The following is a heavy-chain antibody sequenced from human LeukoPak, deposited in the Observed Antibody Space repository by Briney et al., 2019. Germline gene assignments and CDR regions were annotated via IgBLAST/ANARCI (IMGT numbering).Heavy chain of an antibody. CDR1: GDSINSGGYY. V-gene: IGHV4-30-2*01. J-gene: IGHJ6*03. CDR3: ARDRGYGSGSFMDV. D-gene: IGHD3-10*01. Sequence: PSETLSLTCTVSGDSINSGGYYWSWIRQPPGKGLEWIGYIFHSGSSFYNPSLKSQITMSLDRSKNQISLKVSSVTAADTAVYYCARDRGYGSGSFMDVWGKGTTVIVSS. CDR2: IFHSGSS.